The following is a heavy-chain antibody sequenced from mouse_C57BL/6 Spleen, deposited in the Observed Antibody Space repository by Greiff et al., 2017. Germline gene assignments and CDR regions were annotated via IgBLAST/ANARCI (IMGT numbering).Heavy chain of an antibody. CDR1: GYTFTSYW. J-gene: IGHJ2*01. V-gene: IGHV1-64*01. CDR3: ARGDYYYGSSYFDY. D-gene: IGHD1-1*01. CDR2: IHPNSGST. Sequence: VQLQQPGAELVKPGASVKLSCKASGYTFTSYWMHWVKQRPGQGLEWIGMIHPNSGSTNYNEKFKSKATLTVDKSSSTAYMQLSSLTSEDSAVYYCARGDYYYGSSYFDYWGQGTTLTVSS.